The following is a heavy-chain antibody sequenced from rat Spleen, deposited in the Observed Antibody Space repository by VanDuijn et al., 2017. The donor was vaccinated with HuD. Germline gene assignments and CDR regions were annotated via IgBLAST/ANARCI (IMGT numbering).Heavy chain of an antibody. CDR1: GFTFNNYW. J-gene: IGHJ2*01. D-gene: IGHD1-12*03. CDR2: ISPDGGST. V-gene: IGHV5-31*01. Sequence: EVQLVESGGGLVQPGRSLKLSCVASGFTFNNYWMTWVRQAPGEGLEWLSSISPDGGSTYYPDSMKGRFTISRDNAENTVYLQMNSLRYEDTATYYCARRISPEYYYYDGYPSYFDFWGQGVMVTVSS. CDR3: ARRISPEYYYYDGYPSYFDF.